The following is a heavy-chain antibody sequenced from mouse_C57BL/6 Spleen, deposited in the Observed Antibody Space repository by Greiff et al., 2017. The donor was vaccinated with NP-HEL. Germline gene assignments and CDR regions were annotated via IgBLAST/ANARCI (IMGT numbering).Heavy chain of an antibody. V-gene: IGHV5-17*01. CDR1: GFTFSGYG. CDR3: ARKTGTFWFAC. CDR2: ISSGSSTI. Sequence: EVQRVESGGGLVKPGGSLKLSCAASGFTFSGYGMHWVSQGPGQGLEWVGYISSGSSTIYYADTVKGRVTLSGDNAKNTTFLQMTSLRSEDSAVYYCARKTGTFWFACWGQGTMVTVS. J-gene: IGHJ3*01. D-gene: IGHD4-1*01.